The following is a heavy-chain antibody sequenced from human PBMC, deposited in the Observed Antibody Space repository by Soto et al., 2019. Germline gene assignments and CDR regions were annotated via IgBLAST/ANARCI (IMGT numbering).Heavy chain of an antibody. J-gene: IGHJ3*02. CDR1: GYTFTSYG. V-gene: IGHV1-18*01. D-gene: IGHD2-15*01. CDR2: ISGYNDNP. CDR3: ARDGDGSGGSCRDTFDS. Sequence: ASVKVSCKASGYTFTSYGISWVRQAPGQGLEWMGWISGYNDNPRYAQNPQGLQGRVTMTTDTSTSTAYMELRSLRSDDTALYYCARDGDGSGGSCRDTFDSWGQGTMVTVSS.